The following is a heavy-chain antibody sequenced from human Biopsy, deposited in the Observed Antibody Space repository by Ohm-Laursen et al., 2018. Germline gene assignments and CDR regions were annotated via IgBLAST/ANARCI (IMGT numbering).Heavy chain of an antibody. D-gene: IGHD2/OR15-2a*01. Sequence: SEALSLTCTVSGGSISSDYWSWIRQTPGKGLEWIGYIYYSGSTNYNPSLKSRVTISVDTSKNQFSLRLNSVTAADTAVYYCARATNSTGWPYYYFYGMDVWGPGIKVSVS. CDR1: GGSISSDY. V-gene: IGHV4-59*01. J-gene: IGHJ6*02. CDR3: ARATNSTGWPYYYFYGMDV. CDR2: IYYSGST.